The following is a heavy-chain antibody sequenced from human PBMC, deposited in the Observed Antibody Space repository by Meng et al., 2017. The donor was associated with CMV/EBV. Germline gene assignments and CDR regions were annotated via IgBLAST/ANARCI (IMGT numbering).Heavy chain of an antibody. V-gene: IGHV1-2*02. CDR2: INPNSGST. D-gene: IGHD2-15*01. CDR3: ARAPGSTLPYCNGMDA. CDR1: GYTFTGYD. Sequence: ASVKVSCKASGYTFTGYDMHWVRQAPGQGLEWMGWINPNSGSTNYAQKFQGRVTMTRDTSTSTAYMELSRLRSDDTAVYYCARAPGSTLPYCNGMDAWGQGTTVTVSS. J-gene: IGHJ6*02.